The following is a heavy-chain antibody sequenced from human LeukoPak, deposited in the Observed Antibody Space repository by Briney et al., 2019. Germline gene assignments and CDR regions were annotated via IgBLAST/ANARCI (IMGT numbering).Heavy chain of an antibody. CDR3: AILADAWFGDFDY. J-gene: IGHJ4*02. CDR2: INVGSGDT. Sequence: ASVKVSCKASGHTSTTFLMEWLRQAPGQRLEWMGWINVGSGDTMYSQKFQDRVTLTRHTFANTVYMEVSSLRSEDTAVYYCAILADAWFGDFDYWGQGTLVTVSS. V-gene: IGHV1-3*01. D-gene: IGHD3-10*01. CDR1: GHTSTTFL.